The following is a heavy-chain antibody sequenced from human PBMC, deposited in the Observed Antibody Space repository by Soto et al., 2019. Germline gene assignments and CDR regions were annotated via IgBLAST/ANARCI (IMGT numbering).Heavy chain of an antibody. V-gene: IGHV1-69*02. D-gene: IGHD3-9*01. Sequence: SVKVSCKASGGTFSSYTISWVRQAPGQGLEWMGRIIPILGIANYAQKFQGRVTITADKSTSTAYMELSSLRSEDTAVYYCARGSLRANYDILTGYSPWGQGTLVTVSS. CDR3: ARGSLRANYDILTGYSP. CDR1: GGTFSSYT. CDR2: IIPILGIA. J-gene: IGHJ4*02.